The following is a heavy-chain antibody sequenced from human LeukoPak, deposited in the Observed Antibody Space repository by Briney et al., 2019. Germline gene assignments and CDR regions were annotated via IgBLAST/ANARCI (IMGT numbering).Heavy chain of an antibody. V-gene: IGHV3-11*01. Sequence: GGSLRLSCAASGFTFSDYYMSWIRQAPGKGLEWVSCISSSGSTIYYADSVKGRFTISRDNAKNSLYLQMNSLRAEDTAVYYCARDIRMATSPSLGYWGQGTLVTVSS. CDR1: GFTFSDYY. CDR2: ISSSGSTI. D-gene: IGHD5-24*01. CDR3: ARDIRMATSPSLGY. J-gene: IGHJ4*02.